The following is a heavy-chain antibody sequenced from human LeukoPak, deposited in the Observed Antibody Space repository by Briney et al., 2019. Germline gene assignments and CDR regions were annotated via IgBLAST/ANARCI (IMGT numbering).Heavy chain of an antibody. CDR1: GFTFSSYA. J-gene: IGHJ6*03. CDR3: ARDPYSGSYGNYYYYMDV. CDR2: ISSNGGST. Sequence: GGSLRLSCAASGFTFSSYAMHWVRQAPGKGLEYVSAISSNGGSTYYANSVKGRFTISRDNSKNTLYLQMGSLRAEDTALYFCARDPYSGSYGNYYYYMDVWGKGTTVTISS. V-gene: IGHV3-64*01. D-gene: IGHD1-26*01.